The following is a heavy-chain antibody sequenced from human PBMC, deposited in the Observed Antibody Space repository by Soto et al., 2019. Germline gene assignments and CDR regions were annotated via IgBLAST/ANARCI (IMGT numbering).Heavy chain of an antibody. D-gene: IGHD3-10*01. V-gene: IGHV4-31*03. CDR3: AREVITMVRGASNWFDP. CDR2: ISYSGST. CDR1: GGSINSGGYY. Sequence: QVQLQESGLGLVKPSQTLSLTCTVSGGSINSGGYYWSWIRQHPGKDLEWIGYISYSGSTHYNPSLKSRVTISLDTSNKQFFLKLSSVTAADTAVYYCAREVITMVRGASNWFDPWGQGTLVTVSS. J-gene: IGHJ5*02.